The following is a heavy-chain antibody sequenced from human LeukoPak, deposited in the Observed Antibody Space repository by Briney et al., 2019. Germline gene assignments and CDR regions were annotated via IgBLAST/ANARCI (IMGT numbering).Heavy chain of an antibody. CDR3: ARDVVVVPAAMIDIDYYGMDV. D-gene: IGHD2-2*01. CDR1: GYTFTSYG. Sequence: ASVKVSCKASGYTFTSYGISWVRQAPGQGLEWMGRISAYNGNTNYAQKLQGRVTMTTDTSTSTAYMELRSLRSDDTAVHYCARDVVVVPAAMIDIDYYGMDVWGKGTTVTVSS. V-gene: IGHV1-18*04. CDR2: ISAYNGNT. J-gene: IGHJ6*04.